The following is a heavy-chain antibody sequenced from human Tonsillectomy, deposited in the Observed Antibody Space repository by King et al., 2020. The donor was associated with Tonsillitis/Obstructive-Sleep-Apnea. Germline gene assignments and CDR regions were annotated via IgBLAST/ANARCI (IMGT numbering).Heavy chain of an antibody. V-gene: IGHV4-34*01. Sequence: VQLQQWGAGLLKPSETLSLTCAVYGGSFSGYFWSWIRQPPGKGLEWIGEINHSGITNYNPSLKSRVTISVDTPKNQFSLKLSSVTAADTAVYYCARGGYCSSTSCYLRWFDPWGQGTLVTVSS. D-gene: IGHD2-2*01. J-gene: IGHJ5*02. CDR3: ARGGYCSSTSCYLRWFDP. CDR2: INHSGIT. CDR1: GGSFSGYF.